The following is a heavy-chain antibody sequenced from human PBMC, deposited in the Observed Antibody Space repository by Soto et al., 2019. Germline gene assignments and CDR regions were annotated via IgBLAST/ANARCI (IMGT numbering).Heavy chain of an antibody. CDR1: GYTFTSYG. D-gene: IGHD3-10*01. J-gene: IGHJ4*01. Sequence: ASVKVSCKASGYTFTSYGISWVRQAPGQGLEWMGWISAYNGNTNYAQKLQGRVTMTTDTSTSTAYMELRSLRSDDTAVYYCAIDRSLTMVRGVILFGYWGRGTLVTVSS. V-gene: IGHV1-18*01. CDR2: ISAYNGNT. CDR3: AIDRSLTMVRGVILFGY.